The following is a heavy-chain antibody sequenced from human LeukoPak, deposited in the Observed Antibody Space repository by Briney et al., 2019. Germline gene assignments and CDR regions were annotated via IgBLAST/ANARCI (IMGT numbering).Heavy chain of an antibody. D-gene: IGHD1-7*01. CDR2: VSGYNGNT. CDR1: GYTFPNYG. V-gene: IGHV1-18*01. CDR3: ARALGSGTHYYYYYMDV. J-gene: IGHJ6*03. Sequence: ASVKLSCKASGYTFPNYGVSWGRQAPGQGLEWMGWVSGYNGNTNFAKNVQGRVTMTTDTSTSTAYMELRSLRSDDTAVYYCARALGSGTHYYYYYMDVWGKGTTVTVSS.